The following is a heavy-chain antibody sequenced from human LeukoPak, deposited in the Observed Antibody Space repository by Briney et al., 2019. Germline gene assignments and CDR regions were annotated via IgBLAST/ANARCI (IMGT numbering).Heavy chain of an antibody. J-gene: IGHJ4*02. D-gene: IGHD1-14*01. Sequence: SETLSLTCAVYGGSFSGYYWNWIRQPPGKGLEWIGEINHSGGTNYNPSLKSRITISLDTSKNQFSLKLSSVTAADTAMYYCARSAGGSLPGSFDYWGQGTLVTVSS. CDR2: INHSGGT. CDR3: ARSAGGSLPGSFDY. CDR1: GGSFSGYY. V-gene: IGHV4-34*01.